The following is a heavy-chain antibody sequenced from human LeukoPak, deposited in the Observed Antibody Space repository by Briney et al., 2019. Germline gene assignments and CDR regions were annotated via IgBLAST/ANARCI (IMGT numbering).Heavy chain of an antibody. D-gene: IGHD6-13*01. CDR3: AKDNVGYSSDFDY. Sequence: PGGSLRLSCAASGFTFSSYAMSWVRQAPGKGLEWVSGISGSGGSTYYADSVKGRFTISRDNSKNTLYVQMNSPRAEDTAVYYCAKDNVGYSSDFDYWGQGTLVTVSS. V-gene: IGHV3-23*01. CDR2: ISGSGGST. J-gene: IGHJ4*02. CDR1: GFTFSSYA.